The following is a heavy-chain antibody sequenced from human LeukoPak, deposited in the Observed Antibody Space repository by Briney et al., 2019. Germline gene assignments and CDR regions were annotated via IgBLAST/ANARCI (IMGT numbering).Heavy chain of an antibody. J-gene: IGHJ3*02. CDR1: GGTSSSYA. V-gene: IGHV1-69*05. D-gene: IGHD3-22*01. CDR2: IIPIFGTA. CDR3: ARASYDSSGYYYPDAFDI. Sequence: ASVKVSCKASGGTSSSYAISWVRQAPGQGLEWMGRIIPIFGTANYAQKFQGRVTITTDESTSTAYMELSSLRSEDTAVYYCARASYDSSGYYYPDAFDIWGQGTMVTVSS.